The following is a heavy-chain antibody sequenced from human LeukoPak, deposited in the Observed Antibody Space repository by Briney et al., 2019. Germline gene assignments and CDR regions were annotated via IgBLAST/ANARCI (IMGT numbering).Heavy chain of an antibody. CDR1: GASVTTYPYY. CDR2: VTYTGNT. V-gene: IGHV4-39*07. Sequence: SETLSLTCSVSGASVTTYPYYWTWIRQPPGKGLEWIGSVTYTGNTFYNPSLQSRVTIPIDASKNQFSLNLSSMTAADTAIYFCARTPTGFPNWFDSWGRGTPVTVSS. J-gene: IGHJ5*01. D-gene: IGHD3-9*01. CDR3: ARTPTGFPNWFDS.